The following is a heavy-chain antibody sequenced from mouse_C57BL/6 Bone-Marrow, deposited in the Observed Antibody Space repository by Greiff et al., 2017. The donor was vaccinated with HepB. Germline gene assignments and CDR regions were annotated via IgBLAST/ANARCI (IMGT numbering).Heavy chain of an antibody. CDR3: ARQDSYFDD. CDR2: ISSGGSYT. D-gene: IGHD2-12*01. CDR1: GFTFSSYG. Sequence: EVQLVESGGDLVKPGGSLKLSCAASGFTFSSYGMSWVRQTPDKRLEWVATISSGGSYTYYPDSVKGRFTISRDNAKNTRYLQMSSLKSEDTAMYYCARQDSYFDDWGQGTTLTVSS. V-gene: IGHV5-6*01. J-gene: IGHJ2*01.